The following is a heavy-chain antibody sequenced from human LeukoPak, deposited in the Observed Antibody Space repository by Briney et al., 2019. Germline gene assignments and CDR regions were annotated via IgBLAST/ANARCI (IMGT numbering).Heavy chain of an antibody. Sequence: GGSLRLSCEASGFTFSSYWMSRVRQAPGKGLEWVSVIYSGGSTYYADSVKGRFTISRDNSKNTLYLQMNSLRAEDTAVYYCASGLLGWGRGTLVTVSS. CDR1: GFTFSSYW. J-gene: IGHJ4*02. V-gene: IGHV3-66*01. CDR2: IYSGGST. CDR3: ASGLLG.